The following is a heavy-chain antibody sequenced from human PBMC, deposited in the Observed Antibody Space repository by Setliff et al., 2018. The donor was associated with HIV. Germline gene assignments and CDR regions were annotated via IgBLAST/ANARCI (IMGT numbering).Heavy chain of an antibody. CDR1: GGTFNGYS. V-gene: IGHV1-69*10. D-gene: IGHD5-18*01. Sequence: GASVKVSCKSQGGTFNGYSLSWVRQAPGQGLEWMGGIIPVLRITNYSQKFQGRLTVTADESATTVYMELNSLTPEDTAVYFCTTGPTYGYLWFDPWGQGTLVTVSS. CDR3: TTGPTYGYLWFDP. J-gene: IGHJ5*02. CDR2: IIPVLRIT.